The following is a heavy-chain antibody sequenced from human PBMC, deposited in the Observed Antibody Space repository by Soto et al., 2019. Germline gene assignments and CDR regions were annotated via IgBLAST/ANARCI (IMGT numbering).Heavy chain of an antibody. CDR1: GGSISSSSYY. V-gene: IGHV4-39*01. CDR3: ARQHIVADRPPLAYFDY. J-gene: IGHJ4*01. CDR2: IYYSGST. Sequence: SETLSLACTVSGGSISSSSYYWGWIRQPPGKGLEWIGSIYYSGSTYYNPSLKSRVTISVDTSKNQFSLKLSSVTAADTAVYYCARQHIVADRPPLAYFDYWRHGTLGTVS. D-gene: IGHD6-6*01.